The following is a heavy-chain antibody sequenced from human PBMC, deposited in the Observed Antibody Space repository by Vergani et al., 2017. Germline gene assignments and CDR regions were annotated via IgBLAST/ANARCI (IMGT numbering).Heavy chain of an antibody. V-gene: IGHV3-48*04. J-gene: IGHJ4*02. Sequence: EVQLVESGGGLVQPGGSLRLSCAASGFTFSSYSMNWVRQAPGKGLEWVSYISSSSSTIYYADSVKGRFTISSDNAKNSLYLQMNSLRAEDTAVYYWARDTPPNPWFGEAIDYWGQGTLVTVSS. D-gene: IGHD3-10*01. CDR1: GFTFSSYS. CDR3: ARDTPPNPWFGEAIDY. CDR2: ISSSSSTI.